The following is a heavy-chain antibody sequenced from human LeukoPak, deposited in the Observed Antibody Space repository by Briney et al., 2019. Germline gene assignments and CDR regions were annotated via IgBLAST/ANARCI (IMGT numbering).Heavy chain of an antibody. Sequence: GGSLRLSCAASGFTFSSYGMSWVRQAPGKGLEWVSAISGSGGSTYYADSVKGRFTISRDNSKNTLDLQMNSLRAEDTAVYYCAKEDNGSGYYSSPDYWGQGTLVTVSS. D-gene: IGHD3-22*01. CDR3: AKEDNGSGYYSSPDY. CDR2: ISGSGGST. CDR1: GFTFSSYG. V-gene: IGHV3-23*01. J-gene: IGHJ4*02.